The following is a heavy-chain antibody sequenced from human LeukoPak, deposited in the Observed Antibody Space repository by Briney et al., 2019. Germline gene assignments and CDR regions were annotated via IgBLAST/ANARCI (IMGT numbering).Heavy chain of an antibody. J-gene: IGHJ4*02. CDR2: IWSDGSHK. V-gene: IGHV3-33*08. Sequence: GTSLRLSCAASGFIFTTYGFHWVRQALGKGLEWVAVIWSDGSHKSYTDSVKGRFTISRDNSENTLYLQMSSLRVEDTAVYYCTRGQTTYYDYWGQGTLVTVSS. CDR1: GFIFTTYG. CDR3: TRGQTTYYDY. D-gene: IGHD1-7*01.